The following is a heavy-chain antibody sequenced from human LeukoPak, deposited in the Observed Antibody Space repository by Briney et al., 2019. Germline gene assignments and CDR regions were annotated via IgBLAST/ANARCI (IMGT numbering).Heavy chain of an antibody. CDR1: GFTFSSYG. V-gene: IGHV3-33*01. CDR3: ARNQRYFDY. Sequence: SGGSLRLSCAASGFTFSSYGMHWVRQAPGKGLEWVAVIWYDGSNKFYADSMKGRFTISRDNSKNTLYLQMNSLRAEDTAVYCCARNQRYFDYWGQGTLVTVSS. D-gene: IGHD1-14*01. J-gene: IGHJ4*02. CDR2: IWYDGSNK.